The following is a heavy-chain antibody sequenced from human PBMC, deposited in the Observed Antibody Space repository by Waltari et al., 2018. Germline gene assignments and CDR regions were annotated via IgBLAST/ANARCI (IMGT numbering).Heavy chain of an antibody. CDR1: GYTFTSYA. J-gene: IGHJ4*02. D-gene: IGHD5-18*01. V-gene: IGHV1-3*01. CDR3: AREKSRGYSYGDRPYYFDY. Sequence: QVQLVQSGAEVKKPGASVKVSCKASGYTFTSYAMHWVRQAPGQRLEWMGWINAGNGNTKYSQKFQGRVTITRDTSASTAYMELSSLRSEDTAVYYCAREKSRGYSYGDRPYYFDYWGQGTLVTVSS. CDR2: INAGNGNT.